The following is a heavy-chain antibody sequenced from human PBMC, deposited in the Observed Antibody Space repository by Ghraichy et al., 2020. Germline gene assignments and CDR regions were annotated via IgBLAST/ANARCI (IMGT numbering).Heavy chain of an antibody. V-gene: IGHV3-23*01. CDR1: GFTFSSYA. Sequence: GGSLRLSCAASGFTFSSYAMSWVRQAPGKGLEWVSAISGSGGSTYYADSVKGRFTISRDNSKNTLYLQMNSLRAEDTAVYYCAKEVAGISFGFSGQDYWGQGTLVTVSS. D-gene: IGHD6-19*01. CDR2: ISGSGGST. CDR3: AKEVAGISFGFSGQDY. J-gene: IGHJ4*02.